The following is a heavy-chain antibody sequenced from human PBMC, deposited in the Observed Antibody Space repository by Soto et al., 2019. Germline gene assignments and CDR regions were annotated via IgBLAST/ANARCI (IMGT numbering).Heavy chain of an antibody. Sequence: QVQLVQSEAEVKNPGASVKISCEASGFVFTSFHMHWVRQAPGQGLEWMGMINPSGGGTEYAQRFQGRVTLSSDTSSSTVYLEMNNLRSDDTAVYFCARAGINWLDPWGQGTLVTVSS. J-gene: IGHJ5*02. CDR3: ARAGINWLDP. V-gene: IGHV1-46*01. D-gene: IGHD3-10*01. CDR2: INPSGGGT. CDR1: GFVFTSFH.